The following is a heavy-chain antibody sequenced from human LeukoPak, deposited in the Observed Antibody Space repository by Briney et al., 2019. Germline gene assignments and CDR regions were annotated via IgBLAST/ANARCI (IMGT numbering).Heavy chain of an antibody. CDR2: INHSGST. CDR3: AYGDLYYFDY. D-gene: IGHD4-17*01. V-gene: IGHV4-34*01. Sequence: SETLSLTCAVYGGSFSGYYWSWIRQPPGKGLEWIGEINHSGSTNYNPSLKSRVTISVDTSKNQFSLKLSSVTAADTAVYYCAYGDLYYFDYWGQGTLVTVSS. CDR1: GGSFSGYY. J-gene: IGHJ4*02.